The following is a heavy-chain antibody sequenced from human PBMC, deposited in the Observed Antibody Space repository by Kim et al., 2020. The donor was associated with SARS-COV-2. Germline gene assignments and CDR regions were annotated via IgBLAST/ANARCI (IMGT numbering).Heavy chain of an antibody. V-gene: IGHV3-30*04. CDR1: GFTFSSYA. CDR3: ASSSMVRGDCRFDP. D-gene: IGHD3-10*01. Sequence: GGSLRLSCAASGFTFSSYAMHWVRQAPGKGLEWVAVISYDGSNKYYADSVKGRFTISRDNSKNTLYLQMNSLRAEDTAVYYCASSSMVRGDCRFDPWGQGTLVTVSS. CDR2: ISYDGSNK. J-gene: IGHJ5*02.